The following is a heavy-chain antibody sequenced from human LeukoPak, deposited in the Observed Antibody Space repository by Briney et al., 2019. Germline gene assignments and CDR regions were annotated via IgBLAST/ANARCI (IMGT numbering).Heavy chain of an antibody. D-gene: IGHD3-9*01. Sequence: ASVKVSCKVSGYTLTELSMHWVRQAPGKGLEWMGGFDPEDGETIYAQKFQGRVTMTEDTSTDTAYMELSSLRSEDTAVYYCATDSRSPRYDILTGFDAFDIWGHGTMVTVSS. CDR2: FDPEDGET. CDR1: GYTLTELS. J-gene: IGHJ3*02. CDR3: ATDSRSPRYDILTGFDAFDI. V-gene: IGHV1-24*01.